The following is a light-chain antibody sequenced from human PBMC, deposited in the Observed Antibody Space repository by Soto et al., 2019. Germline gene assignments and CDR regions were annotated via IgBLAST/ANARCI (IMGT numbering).Light chain of an antibody. V-gene: IGKV1-39*01. J-gene: IGKJ2*01. Sequence: IQMTQSPSSLSASVGDRVTISCRASQTVNSYLNWYQQKSGKAPKVLIYEASTLKSGVPSRFSGSGYGTDFTLTISSLQPEDFATYYCQQSYGTPYTFGPGTKVDIK. CDR3: QQSYGTPYT. CDR2: EAS. CDR1: QTVNSY.